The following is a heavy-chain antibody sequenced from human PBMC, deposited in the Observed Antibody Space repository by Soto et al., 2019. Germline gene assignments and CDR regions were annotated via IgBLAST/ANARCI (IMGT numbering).Heavy chain of an antibody. J-gene: IGHJ5*02. D-gene: IGHD2-2*01. CDR3: AREIVVVPAAPNWFDP. CDR2: IIPIFGTA. Sequence: SVKVSCKASGGTFSSYAISWVRQAPGQGLEWMGGIIPIFGTANYAQKFQGRVTITADKSTSTAYMELSSLRSEDTAVYYCAREIVVVPAAPNWFDPWGQGTLVTVSS. V-gene: IGHV1-69*06. CDR1: GGTFSSYA.